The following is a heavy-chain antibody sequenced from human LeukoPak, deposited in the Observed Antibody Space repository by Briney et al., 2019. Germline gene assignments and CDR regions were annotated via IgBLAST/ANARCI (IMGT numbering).Heavy chain of an antibody. J-gene: IGHJ5*02. V-gene: IGHV4-39*01. CDR2: IYYSGST. CDR1: GGSVSSSSYY. CDR3: ARLDYGTLYP. D-gene: IGHD3-16*01. Sequence: SETLSLTCTVSGGSVSSSSYYWGWIRQPPGKGLEWIGSIYYSGSTYYNPSLKSRVTISVDTSKNQFSLKLSSVTAADTPVYYCARLDYGTLYPWGQGTLVTVSS.